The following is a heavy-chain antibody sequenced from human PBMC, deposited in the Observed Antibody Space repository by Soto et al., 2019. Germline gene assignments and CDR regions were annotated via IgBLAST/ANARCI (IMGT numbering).Heavy chain of an antibody. Sequence: QVQLVQSGAEVKKPGASVKVSCKASGYTFTSYGISWVRQAPGQGLEWMGWISAYIGNTNYAQKLQGRVTMTTDTSTSTAYMELRSLRSDDTAVYYCARDRGIVVVAATSDFDYWGQGTLVTVSS. J-gene: IGHJ4*02. D-gene: IGHD2-15*01. CDR1: GYTFTSYG. V-gene: IGHV1-18*01. CDR3: ARDRGIVVVAATSDFDY. CDR2: ISAYIGNT.